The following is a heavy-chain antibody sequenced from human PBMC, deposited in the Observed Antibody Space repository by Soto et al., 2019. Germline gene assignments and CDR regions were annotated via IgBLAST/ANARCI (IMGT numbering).Heavy chain of an antibody. V-gene: IGHV3-48*01. CDR2: ISRSSSTK. CDR3: ARDVAAGWFDP. Sequence: EVQLVESGGGLVQPGGSLRLSCAASGFTFSSYSMNWVRQAPGKGLEWVSYISRSSSTKYYADSVKGRSTISRDNAKNALYMQKNCSIAEDTAGYLCARDVAAGWFDPWGQGTLVIVAS. D-gene: IGHD3-10*01. J-gene: IGHJ5*02. CDR1: GFTFSSYS.